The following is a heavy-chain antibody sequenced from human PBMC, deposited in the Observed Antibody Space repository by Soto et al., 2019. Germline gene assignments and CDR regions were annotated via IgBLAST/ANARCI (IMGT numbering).Heavy chain of an antibody. J-gene: IGHJ4*02. V-gene: IGHV3-30*18. D-gene: IGHD3-3*01. CDR3: AKERFSEYDY. CDR1: GFSLSNYG. CDR2: ISHDENEK. Sequence: QVHLVQSGGGVVQPGKSLRLSCAASGFSLSNYGIHWVRQAPGKGLEWVAVISHDENEKYYIDSVKGRFSISRDNSKNTVYLQINSLRPEDTAVYYCAKERFSEYDYWGQGTLVTVSP.